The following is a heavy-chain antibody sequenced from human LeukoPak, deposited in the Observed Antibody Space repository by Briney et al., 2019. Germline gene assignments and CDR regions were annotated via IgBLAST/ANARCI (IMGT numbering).Heavy chain of an antibody. CDR1: GGSISSSNW. D-gene: IGHD3-22*01. CDR2: IYHSGST. Sequence: SETLSLTCAVSGGSISSSNWWSWVRQPPGKGLERIGEIYHSGSTNYNPSLKSRVTISVDKSKNQFSLKLSSVTAADTAVYYCARAVDSSGYLPFDYWGQGTLVTVSS. CDR3: ARAVDSSGYLPFDY. V-gene: IGHV4-4*02. J-gene: IGHJ4*02.